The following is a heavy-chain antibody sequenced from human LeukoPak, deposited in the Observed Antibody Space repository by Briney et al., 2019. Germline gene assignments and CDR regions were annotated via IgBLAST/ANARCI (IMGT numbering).Heavy chain of an antibody. J-gene: IGHJ4*02. Sequence: GESLKISCKGSGYSFTNYWIGWVRQMPGKGLEWMGMIYPGDSGTRYSPSFQGQVTVSADNSSSTAYLQWSSLKASDTAIYYCARRYYSSSYYLDYWGQGTLVTVSS. CDR2: IYPGDSGT. D-gene: IGHD6-6*01. CDR3: ARRYYSSSYYLDY. V-gene: IGHV5-51*01. CDR1: GYSFTNYW.